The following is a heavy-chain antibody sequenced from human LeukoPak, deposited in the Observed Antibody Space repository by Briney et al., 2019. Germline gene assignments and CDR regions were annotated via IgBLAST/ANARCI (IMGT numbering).Heavy chain of an antibody. Sequence: GGSLRLSCAASGFTLSDYYMDWVRQAPGKGLEWVGRTRNKANSYTTEYAASVKGRFTISRDDSKNSLDLQMNSLKTEDTAVYYCARDRDGGNHDYWGQGALVTVSS. CDR3: ARDRDGGNHDY. CDR1: GFTLSDYY. J-gene: IGHJ4*02. D-gene: IGHD3-16*01. CDR2: TRNKANSYTT. V-gene: IGHV3-72*01.